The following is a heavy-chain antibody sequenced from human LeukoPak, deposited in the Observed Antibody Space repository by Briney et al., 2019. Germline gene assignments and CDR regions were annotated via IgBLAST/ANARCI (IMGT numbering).Heavy chain of an antibody. CDR3: ARKSTAARLNDY. V-gene: IGHV3-23*01. J-gene: IGHJ4*02. CDR2: ISGSGGST. Sequence: GGPLTLPCAASGFTLSIYAMRWLRQAPGEGVEWGSAISGSGGSTYYADSVKGRFTISRDNSKNTLYLQMNSLRAEDTAVYYCARKSTAARLNDYWGQGTLVTVSS. CDR1: GFTLSIYA. D-gene: IGHD6-13*01.